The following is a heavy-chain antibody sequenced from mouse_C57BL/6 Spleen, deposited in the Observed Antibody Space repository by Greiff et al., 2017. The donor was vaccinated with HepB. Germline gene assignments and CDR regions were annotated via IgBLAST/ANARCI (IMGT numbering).Heavy chain of an antibody. CDR2: IHPNSGST. J-gene: IGHJ2*01. Sequence: QVQLQQPGAELVKPGASVKLSCKASGYTFTSYWMHWVKQRPGQGLEWIGMIHPNSGSTNYNEKFKSKATLTVDKSSSTAYMQLSSLTSEDSAVYYCAREDYYGSSYGPFDYWGQGTTLTVSS. V-gene: IGHV1-64*01. D-gene: IGHD1-1*01. CDR1: GYTFTSYW. CDR3: AREDYYGSSYGPFDY.